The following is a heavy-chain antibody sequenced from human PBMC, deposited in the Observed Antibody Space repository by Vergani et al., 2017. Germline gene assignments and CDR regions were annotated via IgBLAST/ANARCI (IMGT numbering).Heavy chain of an antibody. CDR1: GYTFTDYF. CDR3: ARDPDIVVVPAATYYYYYYGMDV. CDR2: ISAYNGNT. D-gene: IGHD2-2*01. Sequence: QVQLVQSGAEVKKPGASVKVSCKASGYTFTDYFMHWVRQAPGQGLEWMGWISAYNGNTNYAQKLQGRVTMTTDTSTSTAYMELRSLRSDDTAVYYCARDPDIVVVPAATYYYYYYGMDVWGQGTTVTVSS. V-gene: IGHV1-18*04. J-gene: IGHJ6*02.